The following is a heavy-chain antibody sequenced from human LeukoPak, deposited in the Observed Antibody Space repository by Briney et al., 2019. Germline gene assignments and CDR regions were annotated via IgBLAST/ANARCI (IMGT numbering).Heavy chain of an antibody. V-gene: IGHV3-48*03. CDR2: ISSSGSTI. D-gene: IGHD2-2*01. Sequence: GGSLRLSCAASGFTFSSYEMDWVRQAPGKGLEWVSYISSSGSTIYYADSVKGRFTISRDNAKNSLYLQMNSLRAEDTAVYYCASDSSLDCSSTSCYAGDNWFDPWGQGTLVTVSS. CDR1: GFTFSSYE. J-gene: IGHJ5*02. CDR3: ASDSSLDCSSTSCYAGDNWFDP.